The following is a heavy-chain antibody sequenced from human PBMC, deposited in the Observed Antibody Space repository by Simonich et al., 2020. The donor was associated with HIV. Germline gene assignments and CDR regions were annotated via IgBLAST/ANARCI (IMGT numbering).Heavy chain of an antibody. CDR1: GGSFSGYY. CDR2: INHSGCT. J-gene: IGHJ4*02. Sequence: QVQLQQWGAGLLKPSETLSLTCAVYGGSFSGYYWSWIRQPPGKGMEWIGEINHSGCTNYNPSLKSRVTISVDTSKNQFSLKLSSVTAADTAVYYCARHRGAGYFDYWGQGTLVTVSS. CDR3: ARHRGAGYFDY. V-gene: IGHV4-34*01.